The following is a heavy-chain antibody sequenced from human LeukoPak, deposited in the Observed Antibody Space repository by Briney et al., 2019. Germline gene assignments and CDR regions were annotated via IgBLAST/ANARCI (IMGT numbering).Heavy chain of an antibody. CDR2: IKYDGSEK. Sequence: PEGSLRLSCAASGFTFRSYSMSWVRQAPGKGLEWVAKIKYDGSEKYYVDSVKGRFTISRDNAENSLYLQMNSLGVDDTAVFYCARDAMTLFDYWGQGTLATVSS. CDR3: ARDAMTLFDY. J-gene: IGHJ4*02. CDR1: GFTFRSYS. V-gene: IGHV3-7*01.